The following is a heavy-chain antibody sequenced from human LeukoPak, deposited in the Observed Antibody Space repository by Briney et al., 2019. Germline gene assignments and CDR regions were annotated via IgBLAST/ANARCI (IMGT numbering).Heavy chain of an antibody. CDR2: IYPGDSDT. CDR1: GYTFTNYY. CDR3: ARVVADNWFDP. Sequence: GESLKISCNGSGYTFTNYYIAWVRPMPGKGLEWMGIIYPGDSDTRYSPSFQGQVTISADKSISTAYLQWSSLKASDTAIYYCARVVADNWFDPWGQGTLVTVSS. J-gene: IGHJ5*02. V-gene: IGHV5-51*01. D-gene: IGHD2-15*01.